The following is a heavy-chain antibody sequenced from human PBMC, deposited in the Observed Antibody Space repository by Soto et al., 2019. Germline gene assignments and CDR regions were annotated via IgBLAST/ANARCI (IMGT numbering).Heavy chain of an antibody. CDR3: ARDGRRGYDMDV. Sequence: PVGSLRLSCEASGFSFSSYWMTWVRQAPGKRLEYVAIIRQDGSEKKYVDSVMGRFTISRDNAKTSSYLQMNSLRDEDTAVYYCARDGRRGYDMDVWGQGTTVTVSS. CDR1: GFSFSSYW. J-gene: IGHJ6*02. D-gene: IGHD3-10*01. V-gene: IGHV3-7*01. CDR2: IRQDGSEK.